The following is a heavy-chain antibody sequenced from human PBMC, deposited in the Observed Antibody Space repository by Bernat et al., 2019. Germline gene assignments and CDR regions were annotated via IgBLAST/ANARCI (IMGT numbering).Heavy chain of an antibody. J-gene: IGHJ4*02. D-gene: IGHD3-16*02. CDR3: ARGRAIMITFGGVIRLGAIDY. CDR2: IYHSGST. CDR1: GYSISSGYY. V-gene: IGHV4-38-2*01. Sequence: QVQLQESGPGLVKPSETLSLTCAVSGYSISSGYYWGWIRQPPGKGLEWIGSIYHSGSTYYNPSLKSRVTISADTSKNQFSLKLSSVTAADTAVYYCARGRAIMITFGGVIRLGAIDYWGQGTLVTVSS.